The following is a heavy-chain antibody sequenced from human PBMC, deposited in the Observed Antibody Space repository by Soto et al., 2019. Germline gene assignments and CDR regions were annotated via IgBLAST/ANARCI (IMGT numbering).Heavy chain of an antibody. J-gene: IGHJ5*02. D-gene: IGHD6-13*01. V-gene: IGHV4-4*02. CDR2: IYYSGST. CDR3: ARVFSDSSSFFDP. Sequence: ETLSLTCAVSGGSISSSNWWSWVRQPPGKGLEWIGYIYYSGSTYYNPSLKSRVTISVDTSKNQFSLKLSSVTAADTAVYYCARVFSDSSSFFDPWGQGTLVTVSS. CDR1: GGSISSSNW.